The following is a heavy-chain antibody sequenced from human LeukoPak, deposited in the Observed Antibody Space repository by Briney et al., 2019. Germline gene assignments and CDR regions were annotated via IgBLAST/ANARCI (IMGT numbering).Heavy chain of an antibody. D-gene: IGHD3-22*01. CDR1: GGSISSGGYY. J-gene: IGHJ3*02. CDR2: IYYSGRT. CDR3: ARSEAGAVYYDSSGYPDAFDI. V-gene: IGHV4-31*03. Sequence: PSQTETLTCTVSGGSISSGGYYWTWIRQHPGKGLEWIGYIYYSGRTYYNPSLKSRVSIAVDTSKNHISLKLSSVTAADTAVYYCARSEAGAVYYDSSGYPDAFDIWGQGTLVTVSS.